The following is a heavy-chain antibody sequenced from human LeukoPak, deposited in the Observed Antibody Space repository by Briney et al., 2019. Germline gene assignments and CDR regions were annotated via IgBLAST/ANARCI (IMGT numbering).Heavy chain of an antibody. V-gene: IGHV3-20*04. J-gene: IGHJ4*02. D-gene: IGHD2-2*01. CDR2: IDWSVEST. CDR1: GLTPADYG. Sequence: GGSLRLSCAASGLTPADYGMSWVRQAPGKGLELVSGIDWSVESTGYADSVKGRFTISRDNAANVLYLQMNGLRAEDTALYYCARDLSASWYSLGYWGRGTLVTVSS. CDR3: ARDLSASWYSLGY.